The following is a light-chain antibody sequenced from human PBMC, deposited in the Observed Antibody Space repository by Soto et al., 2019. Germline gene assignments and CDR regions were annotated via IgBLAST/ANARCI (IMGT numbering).Light chain of an antibody. CDR2: DAS. J-gene: IGKJ2*01. V-gene: IGKV3-11*01. Sequence: ELLLTQSPATLSLSPGQRATLSCRASQSLGDYLAWYQQKPGQAPRLLIYDASNRATGIPARFSGGGSGTDFTLTIISLETEDFAVYYCQQRGTLGQGTKLEIK. CDR3: QQRGT. CDR1: QSLGDY.